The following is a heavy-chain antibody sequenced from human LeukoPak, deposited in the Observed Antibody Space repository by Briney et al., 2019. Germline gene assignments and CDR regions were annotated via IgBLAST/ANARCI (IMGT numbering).Heavy chain of an antibody. J-gene: IGHJ4*02. CDR2: ISSSGGNT. D-gene: IGHD3-22*01. CDR1: GFTFSSYA. V-gene: IGHV3-23*01. CDR3: AKSVYYDGGGYYYTDY. Sequence: PGGSLRRSCAASGFTFSSYAMSWVRQAPGKGLEWVSVISSSGGNTDYADSVKGRFTISRDNSQNTLYLQMNSLRAEDTAVYYCAKSVYYDGGGYYYTDYWGQGTLVTVSS.